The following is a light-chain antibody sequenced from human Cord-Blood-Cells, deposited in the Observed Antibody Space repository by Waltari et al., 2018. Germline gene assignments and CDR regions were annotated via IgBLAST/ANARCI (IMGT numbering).Light chain of an antibody. CDR2: WAS. Sequence: EIVMTQSPDSLAVSLGERSTINYKSTLSVLYSSNNKNYLAWYQQKPVQPPKLLIYWASTRESGVPDRFSGSGSGTDFTLTISSLQAEDVAVYYCQQYYSTPITFGQGTRLEIK. V-gene: IGKV4-1*01. CDR1: LSVLYSSNNKNY. J-gene: IGKJ5*01. CDR3: QQYYSTPIT.